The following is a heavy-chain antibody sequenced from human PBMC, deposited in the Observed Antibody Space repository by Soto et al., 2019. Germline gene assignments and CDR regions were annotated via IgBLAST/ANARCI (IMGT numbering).Heavy chain of an antibody. Sequence: QVQLVESGGGVVQPGRSLRLSCAASGFTFSSYGMHWVRQAPGKGLEWVAVIWYDGSNKYYADSVKGRFTISRDNSKNTLYLQMNSLRAEDTAVYYGARKGPWLAIYDYYGMDVWGQGTTVTVSS. CDR2: IWYDGSNK. V-gene: IGHV3-33*01. CDR1: GFTFSSYG. D-gene: IGHD6-19*01. CDR3: ARKGPWLAIYDYYGMDV. J-gene: IGHJ6*02.